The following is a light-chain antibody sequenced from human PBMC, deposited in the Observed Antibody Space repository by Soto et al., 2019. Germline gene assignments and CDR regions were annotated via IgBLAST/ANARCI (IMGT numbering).Light chain of an antibody. J-gene: IGLJ3*02. CDR3: AAWDDSLSGWV. V-gene: IGLV1-47*01. CDR1: SSNIGSNY. CDR2: RNN. Sequence: QSVLTQPPSASGTPGQSVTISCSGSSSNIGSNYVYWYQQLPGTAPKLLIYRNNQRPSGVPDRCSGSKSGTSASLAISGLRSEDEADYYCAAWDDSLSGWVLGGGTKRTVL.